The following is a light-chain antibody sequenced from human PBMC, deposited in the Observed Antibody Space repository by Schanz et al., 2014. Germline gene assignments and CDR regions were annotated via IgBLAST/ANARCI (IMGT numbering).Light chain of an antibody. V-gene: IGKV2-28*01. J-gene: IGKJ2*01. Sequence: DIVMTQSPLSLPVTPGEPASISCRSSQSLLHSNGYNYLDWFLQKPGQSPQLLIYLGSNRASGVPDRFSGSGSGTDFTLKISRMEAEDVGVYYCMQALHTPRAFGQGTKLEIK. CDR1: QSLLHSNGYNY. CDR3: MQALHTPRA. CDR2: LGS.